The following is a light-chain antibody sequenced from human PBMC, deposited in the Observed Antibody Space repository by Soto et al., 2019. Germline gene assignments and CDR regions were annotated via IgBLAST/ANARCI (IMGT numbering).Light chain of an antibody. V-gene: IGKV3D-15*01. CDR3: QQYNNWPRT. Sequence: EIFATQSPAILSVSPGESVTLSCRASQSVISNLAWYQQKLGQAPRLLIYGASSRATGVPDRFSGGGSGTEFTLTISSLQSEDFAVYYCQQYNNWPRTFGQGTKVDIK. CDR2: GAS. CDR1: QSVISN. J-gene: IGKJ1*01.